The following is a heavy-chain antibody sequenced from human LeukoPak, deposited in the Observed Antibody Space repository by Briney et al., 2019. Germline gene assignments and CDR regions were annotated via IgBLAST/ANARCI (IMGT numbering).Heavy chain of an antibody. CDR2: ITGSGGST. Sequence: PGGSLRLSCAASGFTFSSYAMSWVRQAPGKGLEWVSFITGSGGSTYYVDSVKGRFTISRDNSKNTLYLQMNSLRAEDTAIYYCAKDAVRAVYCSGSGCSTYDYWGQGTLVTVSS. CDR3: AKDAVRAVYCSGSGCSTYDY. J-gene: IGHJ4*02. CDR1: GFTFSSYA. V-gene: IGHV3-23*01. D-gene: IGHD2-15*01.